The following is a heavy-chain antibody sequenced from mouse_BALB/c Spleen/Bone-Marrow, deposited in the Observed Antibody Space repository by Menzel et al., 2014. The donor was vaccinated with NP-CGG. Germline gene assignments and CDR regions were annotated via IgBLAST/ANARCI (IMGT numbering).Heavy chain of an antibody. J-gene: IGHJ4*01. CDR3: ARLIYGSSYIVDF. D-gene: IGHD1-1*01. V-gene: IGHV1S81*02. Sequence: QVQLQQPGAELVKPGASVKQSCKASGYTFTGYWMHWSKQRPGQGLEWIGEINPSNGRTNYNEKLKSMATLTVDKSSSTAYMQLSSLTSEDSAVFYCARLIYGSSYIVDFWGQGTSVTVSS. CDR1: GYTFTGYW. CDR2: INPSNGRT.